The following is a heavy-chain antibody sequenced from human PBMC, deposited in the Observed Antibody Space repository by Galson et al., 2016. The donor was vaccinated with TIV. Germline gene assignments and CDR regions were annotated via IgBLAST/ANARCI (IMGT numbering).Heavy chain of an antibody. CDR2: ISSGGTT. V-gene: IGHV3-66*02. CDR3: ARDRRHCGNECYLYYYYGMDV. Sequence: LRLSCAASELIVSSNYKSWVRQAPGKGLEWVSLISSGGTTSYADSVRGRFTISRDNANNLVYLQTNNLRPEDTAVYYCARDRRHCGNECYLYYYYGMDVWGQGATVTVAS. J-gene: IGHJ6*02. CDR1: ELIVSSNY. D-gene: IGHD2-21*01.